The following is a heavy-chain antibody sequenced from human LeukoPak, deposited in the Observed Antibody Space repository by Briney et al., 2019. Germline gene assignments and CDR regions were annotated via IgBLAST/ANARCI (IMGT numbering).Heavy chain of an antibody. J-gene: IGHJ4*02. V-gene: IGHV3-7*01. CDR3: ARDWGSTGYDLYDS. CDR2: IRQDGSER. Sequence: GGSLRLSCAASGSIFSNYWMTWVRQAPGKGLEWVAHIRQDGSERHYVDSVKDRFTISRDNAKNSLDLQMDSPRAEDTAVYYCARDWGSTGYDLYDSWGQGTLVTVSS. CDR1: GSIFSNYW. D-gene: IGHD5-12*01.